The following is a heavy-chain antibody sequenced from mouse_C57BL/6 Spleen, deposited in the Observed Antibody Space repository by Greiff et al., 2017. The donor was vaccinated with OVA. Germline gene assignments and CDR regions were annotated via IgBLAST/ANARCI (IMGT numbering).Heavy chain of an antibody. CDR1: GYTFTSYW. V-gene: IGHV1-64*01. CDR2: IHPNSGST. Sequence: QVQLQQPGAELVKPGASVKLSCKASGYTFTSYWMHWVKQRPGQGLEWIGMIHPNSGSTNYNEKFKSKATLTVDKSSSTAYMQLSSLTSEDSAVYYCARSRITTGVADYWGKGTTLTVSS. J-gene: IGHJ2*01. CDR3: ARSRITTGVADY. D-gene: IGHD1-1*01.